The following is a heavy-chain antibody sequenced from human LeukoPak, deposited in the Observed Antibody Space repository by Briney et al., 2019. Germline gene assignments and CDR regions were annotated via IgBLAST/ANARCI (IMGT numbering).Heavy chain of an antibody. D-gene: IGHD3-10*01. CDR3: ASAGTYFTDYYFDY. CDR1: GFTFSSYA. CDR2: ISNSDGST. Sequence: GGSLRLSCAASGFTFSSYAMSWVRQAPGKGLEWVSTISNSDGSTYYADSVKGRFTISRDNAKNSLYLQMNSLRAEDTAVYYCASAGTYFTDYYFDYWGQGTLVTVSS. V-gene: IGHV3-23*01. J-gene: IGHJ4*02.